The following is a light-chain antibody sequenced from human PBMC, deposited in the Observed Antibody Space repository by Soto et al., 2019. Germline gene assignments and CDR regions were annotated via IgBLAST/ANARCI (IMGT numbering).Light chain of an antibody. CDR1: ESVSSW. V-gene: IGKV1-5*03. CDR3: QQYNSYPRR. CDR2: KAS. J-gene: IGKJ1*01. Sequence: DIQMAQSPSTLSASVGDRVIITCRASESVSSWLAWYQQKPGKAPKLLIYKASTLQSGVPSRFTGSGSGTEFTLTISSLQPEDFATYYCQQYNSYPRRFGQGTKVDIK.